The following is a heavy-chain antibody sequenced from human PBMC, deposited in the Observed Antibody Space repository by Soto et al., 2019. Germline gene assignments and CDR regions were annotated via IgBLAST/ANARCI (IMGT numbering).Heavy chain of an antibody. CDR2: ISAAGRTT. D-gene: IGHD6-6*01. CDR1: GFTFSHFA. J-gene: IGHJ4*02. V-gene: IGHV3-23*01. Sequence: EVQLLESGGGLVQPGGSLRLSCAPSGFTFSHFAMGWVRQAPGKGLEWVSHISAAGRTTYYADSVKGRFTISRDNSTDTLFLQRDRLRAEDTAVYDCAKDSIAVNGTGYFDQWGQGSLVSVSS. CDR3: AKDSIAVNGTGYFDQ.